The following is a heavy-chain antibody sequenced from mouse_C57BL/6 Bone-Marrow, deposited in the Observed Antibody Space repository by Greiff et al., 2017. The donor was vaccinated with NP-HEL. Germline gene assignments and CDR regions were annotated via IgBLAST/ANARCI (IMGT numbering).Heavy chain of an antibody. Sequence: EVQLQQSGPELVKPGASVKIPCKASGYTFTDYNMDWVKQSHGKSLEWIGDINPNNGGTIYNQKFKGKATLTVDKSSSTAYMELLSLTSEDTAVYYCARREYDVWFAYWGQGTLVTVSA. CDR2: INPNNGGT. CDR1: GYTFTDYN. CDR3: ARREYDVWFAY. V-gene: IGHV1-18*01. J-gene: IGHJ3*01. D-gene: IGHD2-12*01.